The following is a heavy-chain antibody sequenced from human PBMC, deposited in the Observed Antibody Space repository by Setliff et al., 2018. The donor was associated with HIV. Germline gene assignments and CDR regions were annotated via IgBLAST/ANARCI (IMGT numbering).Heavy chain of an antibody. CDR3: TLLAVSSKKEWKTFDF. D-gene: IGHD6-19*01. CDR2: FDRQHGGT. Sequence: ASVKVSCKVSGYTLNELSIHWVRQAPGEGLEWVGGFDRQHGGTVYAQKFQGRVRMAEDTSTDTAYMDLSSLRSEDTAAYYCTLLAVSSKKEWKTFDFWGQGTLVTAPQ. J-gene: IGHJ4*02. V-gene: IGHV1-24*01. CDR1: GYTLNELS.